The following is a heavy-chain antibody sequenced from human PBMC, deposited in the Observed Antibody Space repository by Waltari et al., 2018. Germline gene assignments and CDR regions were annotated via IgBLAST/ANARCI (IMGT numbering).Heavy chain of an antibody. J-gene: IGHJ3*01. V-gene: IGHV4-39*07. CDR1: GDSIMKNNHH. CDR2: IYNSGTT. CDR3: ARASTAIFGVVITGYNI. D-gene: IGHD3-3*01. Sequence: QLQESGPGLVKPSETVSLTCSVSGDSIMKNNHHWGWIRQPPGKGLEWIGSIYNSGTTYYNPSLKSRVTISLDASRNQFSLRLSSVTAADTAVYYCARASTAIFGVVITGYNIWGQGTVVTVSS.